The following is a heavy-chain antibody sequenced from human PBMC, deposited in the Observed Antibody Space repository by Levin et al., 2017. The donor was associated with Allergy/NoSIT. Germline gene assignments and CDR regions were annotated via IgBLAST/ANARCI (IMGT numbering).Heavy chain of an antibody. CDR1: GFTFRNYG. CDR3: TRETAGRTPTGTVAVFDS. J-gene: IGHJ4*02. D-gene: IGHD6-13*01. V-gene: IGHV3-33*01. CDR2: IWPDGSVQ. Sequence: GGSLRLSCAASGFTFRNYGMHWVRQAPGQGPEWVAVIWPDGSVQHYLDSVKGRFTVSRDNAKNILYLQMNSLRVEDTAVYYCTRETAGRTPTGTVAVFDSWGQGTLVAVSS.